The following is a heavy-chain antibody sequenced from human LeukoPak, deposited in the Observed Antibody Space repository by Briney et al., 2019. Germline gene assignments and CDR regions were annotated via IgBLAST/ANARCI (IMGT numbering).Heavy chain of an antibody. CDR1: GFTFSSYA. CDR3: TSSYDFWSEGFDP. Sequence: HPGGSLRLSCAASGFTFSSYAMSWVRQAPGKGLEWVSAISSSGGSTYYADSVKGRFTISRDNSKNTLYLQMNSLKTEDTAVYYCTSSYDFWSEGFDPWGQGTLVTVSS. V-gene: IGHV3-23*01. D-gene: IGHD3-3*01. J-gene: IGHJ5*02. CDR2: ISSSGGST.